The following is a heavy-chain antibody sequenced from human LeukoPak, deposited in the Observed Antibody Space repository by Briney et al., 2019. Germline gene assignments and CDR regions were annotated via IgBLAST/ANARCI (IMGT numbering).Heavy chain of an antibody. Sequence: GASVKVSCKASGYTFTSYGISWVRQAPGQGLEWMGWISAYNGNTDYAQKFQGRVTMTRDTSISTAYMELSRLRSDDTAVYYCARKPFDIWGQGTMVTVSS. J-gene: IGHJ3*02. CDR3: ARKPFDI. CDR1: GYTFTSYG. CDR2: ISAYNGNT. V-gene: IGHV1-18*01.